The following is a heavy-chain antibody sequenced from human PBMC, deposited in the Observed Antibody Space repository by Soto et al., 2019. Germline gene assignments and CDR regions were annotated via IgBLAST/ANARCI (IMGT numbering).Heavy chain of an antibody. V-gene: IGHV3-48*01. CDR2: ISSSSGTI. J-gene: IGHJ4*02. CDR1: GFTFSSYT. CDR3: ARKGDFDY. Sequence: GGSLRLSCAASGFTFSSYTMNWVRQAPGKGLEWLSYISSSSGTIYYYADSVRGRFTISRDNAKNSLYLQMNSLRVEDTAVYYCARKGDFDYWGKGTLVTVSS.